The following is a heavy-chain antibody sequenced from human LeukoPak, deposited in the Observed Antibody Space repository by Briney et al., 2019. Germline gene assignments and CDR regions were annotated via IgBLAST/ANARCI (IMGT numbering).Heavy chain of an antibody. J-gene: IGHJ1*01. CDR1: GFTFSTYG. CDR3: AKDSDYYGSGSYDFQH. V-gene: IGHV3-23*01. Sequence: GGSLRLSCAASGFTFSTYGMHWVRQAPGKGLEWVSAISGSGGSTYYADSVKGRFTISRDNSKNTLYLQMNSLRAEDTAVYYCAKDSDYYGSGSYDFQHWGQGTLVTVSS. D-gene: IGHD3-10*01. CDR2: ISGSGGST.